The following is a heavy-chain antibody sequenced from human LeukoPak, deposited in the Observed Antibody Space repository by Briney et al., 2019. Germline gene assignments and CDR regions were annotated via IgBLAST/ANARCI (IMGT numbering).Heavy chain of an antibody. V-gene: IGHV4-34*01. CDR3: AGLVGRYSSGLYYYYFDY. Sequence: SETLSLTCAVHGGSFSGYYWSWIRQPPGKGLEWIGEINHSGSTNYNPSLKSRVTISVDTSKNQFSLKLSSVTAADTAVYYCAGLVGRYSSGLYYYYFDYWGQGTLVTVSS. CDR2: INHSGST. D-gene: IGHD3-22*01. CDR1: GGSFSGYY. J-gene: IGHJ4*02.